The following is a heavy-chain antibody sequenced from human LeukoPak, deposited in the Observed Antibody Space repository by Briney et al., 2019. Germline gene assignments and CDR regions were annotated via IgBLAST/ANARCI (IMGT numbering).Heavy chain of an antibody. V-gene: IGHV3-30-3*01. CDR2: ISYDGSNK. Sequence: PGGSLRLSCAASGFTFSSYAMHWVRQAPGKGLEWVAVISYDGSNKYYADSVKGRFTISRDNSKNTLYLQMNSLRAEDTAVYYCARPAFDAFDIWGQGTMVTVSS. CDR1: GFTFSSYA. J-gene: IGHJ3*02. CDR3: ARPAFDAFDI.